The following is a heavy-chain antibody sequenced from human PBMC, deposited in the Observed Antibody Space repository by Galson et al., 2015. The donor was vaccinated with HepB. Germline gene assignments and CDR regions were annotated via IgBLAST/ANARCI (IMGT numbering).Heavy chain of an antibody. CDR3: ARDSGYYDSSGYYPRGYAFDI. Sequence: SVKVSCKGSGYTFTSYYMFWVRQAPGQGLEWMGLINPSGDSATYSQKFQGTVTMTRDTSTSTAYMELSSPRSEDTAVYYCARDSGYYDSSGYYPRGYAFDIWGQGTMVTVSS. D-gene: IGHD3-22*01. V-gene: IGHV1-46*01. CDR1: GYTFTSYY. CDR2: INPSGDSA. J-gene: IGHJ3*02.